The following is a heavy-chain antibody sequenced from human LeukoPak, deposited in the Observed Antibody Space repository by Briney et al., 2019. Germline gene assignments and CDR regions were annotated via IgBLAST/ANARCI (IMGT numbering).Heavy chain of an antibody. CDR3: ARGRQDVTMIVVVMTAVSYYLDV. J-gene: IGHJ6*03. CDR2: MNPSGST. V-gene: IGHV4-34*01. CDR1: GGSFSGYY. D-gene: IGHD3-22*01. Sequence: SETLSLSCAVYGGSFSGYYWTWIRQTPEKGLEWIGEMNPSGSTSYNPSLKSRVTISVDTSKNQFSLKLSSVTAADTAVYYCARGRQDVTMIVVVMTAVSYYLDVWGKGTTVTVS.